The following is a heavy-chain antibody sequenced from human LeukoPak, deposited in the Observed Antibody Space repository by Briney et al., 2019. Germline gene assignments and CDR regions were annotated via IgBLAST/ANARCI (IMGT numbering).Heavy chain of an antibody. J-gene: IGHJ4*02. CDR3: ARGGYYYDSSGYTPLGY. Sequence: ASVKVSCKTPGYTFTGYYMHWVRQAPGQGLEWMGWMNPNSGNTGYAQKFQGRVTITRNTSISTAYMELSSLRSEDTAVYYCARGGYYYDSSGYTPLGYWGQGTLVTVSS. V-gene: IGHV1-8*03. D-gene: IGHD3-22*01. CDR1: GYTFTGYY. CDR2: MNPNSGNT.